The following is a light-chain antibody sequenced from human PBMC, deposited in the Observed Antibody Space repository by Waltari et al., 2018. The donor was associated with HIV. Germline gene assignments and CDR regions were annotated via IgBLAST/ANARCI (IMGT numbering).Light chain of an antibody. V-gene: IGKV1-39*01. CDR3: QQSYSTPFT. J-gene: IGKJ2*01. CDR1: QSIDTY. Sequence: DIQMTQSPSSLSASVGDRVTITCRASQSIDTYLNWYQQKPGKAPKPLIYSASSLQSGVPSRFSGSGSGTDFTLTISSLQPEDCATYYCQQSYSTPFTFGLGTRLEIK. CDR2: SAS.